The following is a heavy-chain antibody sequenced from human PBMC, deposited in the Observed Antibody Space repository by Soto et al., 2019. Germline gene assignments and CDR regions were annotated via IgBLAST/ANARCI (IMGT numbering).Heavy chain of an antibody. V-gene: IGHV5-51*01. CDR2: IYPDDSDT. CDR1: GYSFTSYW. CDR3: ARARIAVADTADFDC. J-gene: IGHJ4*02. D-gene: IGHD6-19*01. Sequence: GESLKISCKGSGYSFTSYWIAWVRQMPGKGLELMGIIYPDDSDTRYSPSFQGQVTISADKSISTAYLQWSSLKASDTAMYYCARARIAVADTADFDCWGQGTLVTVSS.